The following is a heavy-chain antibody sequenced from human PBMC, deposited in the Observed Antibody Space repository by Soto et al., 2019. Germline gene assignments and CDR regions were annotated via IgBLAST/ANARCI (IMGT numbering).Heavy chain of an antibody. CDR3: ARDRAGSMDV. Sequence: GASVKVSCKASGYTFTDYYIQWVRQAPGQGLEYMGWISPKSGGEAHAQKFQGWVTMTRDTSISTAYMELSRLRSDDTAVYYCARDRAGSMDVWGQGTTVTVSS. V-gene: IGHV1-2*04. J-gene: IGHJ6*02. CDR2: ISPKSGGE. D-gene: IGHD6-13*01. CDR1: GYTFTDYY.